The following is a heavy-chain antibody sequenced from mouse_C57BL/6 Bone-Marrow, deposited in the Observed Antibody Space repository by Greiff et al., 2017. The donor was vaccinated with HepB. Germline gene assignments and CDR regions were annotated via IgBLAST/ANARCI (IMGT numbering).Heavy chain of an antibody. Sequence: EVQLKESVAELVRPGASVKLSCTASGFNIKNTYMHWVKQRPEQGLEWIGRIDPANGNTKYTPKFQGKATITADTSSNTAYLQLSSLTSEDTAIYYYAPHYYGSAWFAYWGQGTLVSVSA. CDR2: IDPANGNT. V-gene: IGHV14-3*01. CDR1: GFNIKNTY. J-gene: IGHJ3*01. CDR3: APHYYGSAWFAY. D-gene: IGHD1-1*01.